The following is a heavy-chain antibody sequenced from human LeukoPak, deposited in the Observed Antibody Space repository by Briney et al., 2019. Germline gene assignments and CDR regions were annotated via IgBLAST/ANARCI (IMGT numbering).Heavy chain of an antibody. D-gene: IGHD2-2*01. CDR3: ARGEMDCSSTSCYVYYFDY. J-gene: IGHJ4*02. Sequence: SETLSLTCTVSGGSISSSNYYWGWIRQPPGKGLEWIGSIYDSGRTYYNPSLKSRVTISVDTSKNQFSLRLSSVTAADTALYYCARGEMDCSSTSCYVYYFDYWGQGTLVTVSS. CDR2: IYDSGRT. CDR1: GGSISSSNYY. V-gene: IGHV4-39*01.